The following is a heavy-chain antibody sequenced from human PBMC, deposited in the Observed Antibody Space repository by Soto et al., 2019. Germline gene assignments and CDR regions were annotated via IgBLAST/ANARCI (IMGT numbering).Heavy chain of an antibody. CDR2: TRNKANSYTT. D-gene: IGHD1-26*01. V-gene: IGHV3-72*01. Sequence: EVQLVESGGGLVQPGGSLRLSCAASGFSFSDHYMDWVRQVPGKGLEWVGRTRNKANSYTTEYAASVKGRFTVSRDDSKNSLFLQMNSLKTEDTALYYCTRVSGGGSYYFGYWGQGTLVTVSS. J-gene: IGHJ4*02. CDR3: TRVSGGGSYYFGY. CDR1: GFSFSDHY.